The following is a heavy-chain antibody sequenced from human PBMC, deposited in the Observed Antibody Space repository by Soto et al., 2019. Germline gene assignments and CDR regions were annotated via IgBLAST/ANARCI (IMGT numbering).Heavy chain of an antibody. CDR3: ARDGISGTLRMGI. J-gene: IGHJ6*03. Sequence: SENLSLTCPVYGGSFSGYYWSWIQQHPRKWLEWIEDTTHRRSTSYNPLLKCRVTISGEASRNQFSRKLSSVTAADTAVYYCARDGISGTLRMGIRGKRSTVTVSS. CDR2: TTHRRST. CDR1: GGSFSGYY. D-gene: IGHD1-20*01. V-gene: IGHV4-34*01.